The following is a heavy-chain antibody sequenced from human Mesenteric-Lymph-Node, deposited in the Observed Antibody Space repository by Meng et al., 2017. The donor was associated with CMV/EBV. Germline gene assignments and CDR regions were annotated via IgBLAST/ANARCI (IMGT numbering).Heavy chain of an antibody. D-gene: IGHD2-2*01. CDR2: ISYDGSNK. Sequence: GGSLRLSCVASGFTFSRYAMHWVRQAPGKGLEWVAVISYDGSNKYYADSVQGRFTISRDNSKNTLYVEMNSLRGEDTAVYYCARVTYCSSTSCFDYYGMDVWGQGTTVTVSS. J-gene: IGHJ6*02. CDR1: GFTFSRYA. V-gene: IGHV3-30*04. CDR3: ARVTYCSSTSCFDYYGMDV.